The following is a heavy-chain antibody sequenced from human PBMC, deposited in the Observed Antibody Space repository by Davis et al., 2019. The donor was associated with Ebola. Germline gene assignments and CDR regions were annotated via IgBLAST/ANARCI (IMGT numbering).Heavy chain of an antibody. CDR3: ARVRAYYYYYGMDV. D-gene: IGHD4-17*01. V-gene: IGHV4-30-4*01. Sequence: SETLSLTCTVSGGSISSGDYYWSWIRQPPGKGLEWIGYIYYSGSTYYNPSLKSRVTISVDTSKNQFSLKLSSVTAADTAVYYCARVRAYYYYYGMDVWGQGTTVTVSS. J-gene: IGHJ6*02. CDR1: GGSISSGDYY. CDR2: IYYSGST.